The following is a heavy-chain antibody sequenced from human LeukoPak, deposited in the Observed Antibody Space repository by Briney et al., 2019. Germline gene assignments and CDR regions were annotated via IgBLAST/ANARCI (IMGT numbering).Heavy chain of an antibody. D-gene: IGHD2-15*01. J-gene: IGHJ5*02. Sequence: VGSVRVSCKASGYTFTSYEMNWVRQAPGQGLEWMGWMNRNRGNTDYAQKLKGRVTMTSNTSISTAYMELTSLRSEDPAVYYCAAQVVAATRSNWFDPWGQGTLVTVSS. V-gene: IGHV1-8*01. CDR3: AAQVVAATRSNWFDP. CDR1: GYTFTSYE. CDR2: MNRNRGNT.